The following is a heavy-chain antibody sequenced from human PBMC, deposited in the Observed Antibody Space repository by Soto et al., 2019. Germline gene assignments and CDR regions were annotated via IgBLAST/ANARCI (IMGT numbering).Heavy chain of an antibody. V-gene: IGHV1-46*01. D-gene: IGHD2-15*01. CDR1: GYTFTSYY. CDR2: INPSGGST. CDR3: ATIDIVVVVAATDYYGMDV. Sequence: APVEVSCAASGYTFTSYYMYWVRQATGQGLEWMGIINPSGGSTTYAQKFQGRVTMTEDTSTDTAYMELSSLRSEDTAVYYCATIDIVVVVAATDYYGMDVWGQGTTVKVSS. J-gene: IGHJ6*02.